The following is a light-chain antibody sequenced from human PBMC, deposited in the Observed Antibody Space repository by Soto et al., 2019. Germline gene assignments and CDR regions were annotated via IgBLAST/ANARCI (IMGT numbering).Light chain of an antibody. CDR3: LQYHNLWA. Sequence: IVMTQSPATLSVSPGESATLSCRASQNIYYNVAWYQHRPGQAPRLLIYRASTRATGVPARFSGSGSGTEFTLTIGSLQSEDFTVYSCLQYHNLWAFGQGTKVDIK. J-gene: IGKJ1*01. V-gene: IGKV3-15*01. CDR2: RAS. CDR1: QNIYYN.